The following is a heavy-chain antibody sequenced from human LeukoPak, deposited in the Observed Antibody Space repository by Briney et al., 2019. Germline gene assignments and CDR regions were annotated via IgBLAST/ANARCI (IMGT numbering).Heavy chain of an antibody. Sequence: PGGSLRLSCAASGFTFSSYGMHWVRQAPGKGLEWVAVIWYDGSNKYYADSVKGRFTISRDNSKNTLYLQMNSLRAEDTAVYYCAKDLVSYLFDYWGQGTLVTVSS. D-gene: IGHD3-9*01. CDR1: GFTFSSYG. CDR2: IWYDGSNK. J-gene: IGHJ4*02. CDR3: AKDLVSYLFDY. V-gene: IGHV3-33*06.